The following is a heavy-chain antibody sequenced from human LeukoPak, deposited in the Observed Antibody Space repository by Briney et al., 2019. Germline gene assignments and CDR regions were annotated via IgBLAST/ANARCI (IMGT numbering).Heavy chain of an antibody. CDR2: TRYDGNNK. Sequence: GGSLRLSCTASGFTFCGYSMNWVRQAPGKGLEWVASTRYDGNNKYYADSVKGRFTISRDNSKNTLYLQVNSLRAEDTAVYYCAKDTTGSYQRAFDYWGQGTLVTVSS. J-gene: IGHJ4*02. CDR3: AKDTTGSYQRAFDY. V-gene: IGHV3-30*02. CDR1: GFTFCGYS. D-gene: IGHD1-1*01.